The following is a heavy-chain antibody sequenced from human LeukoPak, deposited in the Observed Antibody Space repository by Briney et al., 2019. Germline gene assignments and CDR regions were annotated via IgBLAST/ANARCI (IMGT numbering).Heavy chain of an antibody. CDR2: IYHSGST. D-gene: IGHD3-3*01. Sequence: KTSETLSLTCAVSGYSISSGYYWGWIRQPPGKGLEWIGSIYHSGSTYYNPSLKSRVTISVDTSKNQFSLKLSSVTAADTAVYYCARDYRSTIFGVVTRGWFDPWGQGTLVTVSS. CDR3: ARDYRSTIFGVVTRGWFDP. J-gene: IGHJ5*02. CDR1: GYSISSGYY. V-gene: IGHV4-38-2*02.